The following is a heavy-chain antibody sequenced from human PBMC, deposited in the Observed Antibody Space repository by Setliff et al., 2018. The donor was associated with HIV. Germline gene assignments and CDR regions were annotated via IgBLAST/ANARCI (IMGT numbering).Heavy chain of an antibody. CDR2: INPNSGGT. CDR1: GYTFTGYY. Sequence: ASVKVSCKASGYTFTGYYMHWVRQAPGQGLEWMGWINPNSGGTSYAQKFQGRVTMTRDTSISTAYMELSRLRSDDTAVYYCARARYIVIRGDAGMDVWGPGTTVTVSS. V-gene: IGHV1-2*02. J-gene: IGHJ6*02. D-gene: IGHD3-10*01. CDR3: ARARYIVIRGDAGMDV.